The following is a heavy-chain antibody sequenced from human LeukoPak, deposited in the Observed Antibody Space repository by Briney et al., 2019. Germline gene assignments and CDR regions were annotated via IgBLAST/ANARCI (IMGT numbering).Heavy chain of an antibody. D-gene: IGHD1-20*01. J-gene: IGHJ4*02. Sequence: GGSLRLSCAASGFTFSSYSMNWVRQAPGKGLEWVSYISSSSSTIYYADSVKGRFTISRDNAKNSLYLQMNSLRAEDTAVYYCARDNWKGNFDYWGQGTLVTVSS. CDR1: GFTFSSYS. CDR2: ISSSSSTI. CDR3: ARDNWKGNFDY. V-gene: IGHV3-48*01.